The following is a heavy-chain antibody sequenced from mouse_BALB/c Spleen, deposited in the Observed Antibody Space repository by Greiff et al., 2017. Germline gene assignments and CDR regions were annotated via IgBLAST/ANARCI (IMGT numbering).Heavy chain of an antibody. V-gene: IGHV1-4*01. Sequence: LEESGAELARPGASVKMSCKASGYTFTSYTMHWVKQRPGQGLEWIGYINPSSGYTNYNQKFKDKATLTADKSSSTAYMQLSSLTSEDSAVYYCARSQPWFAYWGQGTLVTVSA. J-gene: IGHJ3*01. CDR1: GYTFTSYT. CDR3: ARSQPWFAY. CDR2: INPSSGYT.